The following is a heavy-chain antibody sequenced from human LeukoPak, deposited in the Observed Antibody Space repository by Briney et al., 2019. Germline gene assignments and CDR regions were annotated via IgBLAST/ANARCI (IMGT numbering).Heavy chain of an antibody. Sequence: PGGSLRLSCAASGFTFSSYGMHWVRQAPGKGLEWVSAISGSGGSTYYADSVKGRFTISRDNSENTLYLQMSSLTDEDTAVYFCAKRGDRSGWSYYFDYWGQGTLVTVSS. CDR3: AKRGDRSGWSYYFDY. D-gene: IGHD6-19*01. CDR2: ISGSGGST. CDR1: GFTFSSYG. J-gene: IGHJ4*02. V-gene: IGHV3-23*01.